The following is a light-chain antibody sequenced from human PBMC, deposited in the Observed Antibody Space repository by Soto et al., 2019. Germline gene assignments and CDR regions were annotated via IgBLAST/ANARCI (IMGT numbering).Light chain of an antibody. Sequence: QSVLTQPPSLSGAPGQRVTISCTGSSSNIGAGYDVHWYQQLPGTAPKLLIYGNSNRPSGVPDRFSGSKSGTSASLAITGLQAEDEADYYCQSYDSSLSGGVFGGGTKLTVL. CDR2: GNS. CDR1: SSNIGAGYD. J-gene: IGLJ3*02. V-gene: IGLV1-40*01. CDR3: QSYDSSLSGGV.